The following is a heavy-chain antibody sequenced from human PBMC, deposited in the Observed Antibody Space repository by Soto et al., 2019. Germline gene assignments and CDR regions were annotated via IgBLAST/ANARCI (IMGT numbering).Heavy chain of an antibody. V-gene: IGHV5-51*01. CDR3: ARQRTARGSYYAAFDF. CDR1: GYTFIYFW. J-gene: IGHJ4*02. D-gene: IGHD3-16*01. CDR2: IYPGASDI. Sequence: GASLKISCQASGYTFIYFWVAWVRQVPGKGLEWMGVIYPGASDIRYSPSFEGHVTISADRSTNTANLRWSSLDAADTAIYYCARQRTARGSYYAAFDFWGPGTLVTVSS.